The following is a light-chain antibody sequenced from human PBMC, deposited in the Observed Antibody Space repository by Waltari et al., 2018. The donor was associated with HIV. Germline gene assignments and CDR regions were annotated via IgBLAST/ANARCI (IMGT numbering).Light chain of an antibody. V-gene: IGKV3-11*01. J-gene: IGKJ2*01. CDR2: VAS. CDR1: QSASTY. CDR3: QQRSNWPPGFT. Sequence: IVLTQSPVTLSLSPGERATLPCWTSQSASTYLAGYQQKPGQAPSRLVYVASSRATGIPARFRGSGSGTDFTLTITSLEPDDFAVYFCQQRSNWPPGFTFGQGTKLEIK.